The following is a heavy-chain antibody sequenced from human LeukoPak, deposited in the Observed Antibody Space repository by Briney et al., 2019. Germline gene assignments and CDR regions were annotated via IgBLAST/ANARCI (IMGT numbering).Heavy chain of an antibody. CDR2: ISSSGSTI. CDR1: GFTFSSYE. CDR3: ARVTYGPGTYGAFDY. J-gene: IGHJ4*02. V-gene: IGHV3-48*03. Sequence: GGSLRLSCAASGFTFSSYEMNWVRQAPGKGLEWVSYISSSGSTIYYADSVKGRFTISRDNAKNTLYLQMNSLRAEDTAVYYCARVTYGPGTYGAFDYWGQGTLVTVSS. D-gene: IGHD3-10*01.